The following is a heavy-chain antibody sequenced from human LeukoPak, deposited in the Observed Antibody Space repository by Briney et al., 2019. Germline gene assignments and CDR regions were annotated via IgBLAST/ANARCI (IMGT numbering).Heavy chain of an antibody. V-gene: IGHV4-34*01. Sequence: WETLSLTCAVYGGSFSGYYWSWIRQPPGKGLEWIGEINHSGSTNYNPSLKSRVTISVDTSKNQFSLKLSSVTAADTAVYYCARGPRGIYYCYYYYMDVWGKGTTVTVSS. J-gene: IGHJ6*03. CDR1: GGSFSGYY. CDR2: INHSGST. D-gene: IGHD1-26*01. CDR3: ARGPRGIYYCYYYYMDV.